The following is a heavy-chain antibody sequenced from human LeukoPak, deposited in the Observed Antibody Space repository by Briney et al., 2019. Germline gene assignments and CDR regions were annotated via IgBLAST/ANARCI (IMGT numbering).Heavy chain of an antibody. D-gene: IGHD3-22*01. CDR1: GGSISSYY. CDR2: IYTSGST. J-gene: IGHJ1*01. Sequence: PSETLSLTCTVSGGSISSYYWSWIRQPAGKGLEWIGRIYTSGSTNYNPSLKSRVTMSVDTSKNQFSLKLSSVTAADTAVYYCARGRYYYDSSGNEYFQHWGQGTLVTVSS. CDR3: ARGRYYYDSSGNEYFQH. V-gene: IGHV4-4*07.